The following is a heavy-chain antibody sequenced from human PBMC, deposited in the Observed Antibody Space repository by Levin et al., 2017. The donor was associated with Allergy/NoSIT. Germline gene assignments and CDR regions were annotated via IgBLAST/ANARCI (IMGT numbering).Heavy chain of an antibody. J-gene: IGHJ3*02. Sequence: LSLTCAASGFTFDDYAMHWVRQAPGKGLEWVSGISWNSGSIGYADSVNGRFTISRDNAKNSLYLQMNSLRTEDTALYYCARDNIGLPDAFDIWGQGTMVIVSS. CDR2: ISWNSGSI. D-gene: IGHD3-10*01. V-gene: IGHV3-9*01. CDR1: GFTFDDYA. CDR3: ARDNIGLPDAFDI.